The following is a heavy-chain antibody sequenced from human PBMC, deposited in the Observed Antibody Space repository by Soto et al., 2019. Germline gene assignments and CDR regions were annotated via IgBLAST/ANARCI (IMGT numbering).Heavy chain of an antibody. Sequence: QVQLQQWGAGLLKPSETLSLTCAVYGGSFSGYYWSWIRQPPGKGLEWIGEINHSGSTNYNPSLKSPATISVDTSKSQCSLKLSSVTAADTAVYYCARARSLRLFDYWGQGTLVTVSS. CDR3: ARARSLRLFDY. D-gene: IGHD4-17*01. CDR1: GGSFSGYY. J-gene: IGHJ4*02. CDR2: INHSGST. V-gene: IGHV4-34*01.